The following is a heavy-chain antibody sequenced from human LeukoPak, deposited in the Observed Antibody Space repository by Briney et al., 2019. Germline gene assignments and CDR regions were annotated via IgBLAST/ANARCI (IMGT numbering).Heavy chain of an antibody. J-gene: IGHJ6*03. CDR1: GGSISSYY. Sequence: SETLSLTCTVSGGSISSYYWSWIRQPPGKGLEWIGYIYYSGSTNYNPSLKSRVTISVGTSKNQFSLKLSSVTAADTAVYYCASAGYSSSSSTTYYYYYYMDVWGKGTTVTVSS. D-gene: IGHD6-13*01. V-gene: IGHV4-59*01. CDR3: ASAGYSSSSSTTYYYYYYMDV. CDR2: IYYSGST.